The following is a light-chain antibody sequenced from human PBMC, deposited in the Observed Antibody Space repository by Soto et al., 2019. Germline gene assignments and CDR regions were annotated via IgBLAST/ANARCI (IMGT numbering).Light chain of an antibody. CDR2: SAS. Sequence: DIQMTQSPSSLSASVGDSVTITCRASQGINNYLAWYQQKPGKVPVLLIYSASTLKSGVPSRFSGRGAGTDFTLSISSLQPEDFATYSCQKYDRAPRTFGQGTKVDIK. J-gene: IGKJ1*01. CDR3: QKYDRAPRT. V-gene: IGKV1-27*01. CDR1: QGINNY.